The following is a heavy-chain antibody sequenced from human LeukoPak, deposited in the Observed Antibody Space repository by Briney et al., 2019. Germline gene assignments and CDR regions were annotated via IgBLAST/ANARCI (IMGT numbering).Heavy chain of an antibody. D-gene: IGHD1-26*01. V-gene: IGHV3-30*18. CDR3: AKAIGGTFYRNSYYYYGLDV. CDR2: ISDDGSNK. CDR1: GFTFSTYG. Sequence: GGPLRLSCAASGFTFSTYGIHWVRQAPGKGLEWVAVISDDGSNKYYADSVKGRFTISRDNSKNTLYPQMNSLRVEDTAVYYCAKAIGGTFYRNSYYYYGLDVWGKGTTVTVSS. J-gene: IGHJ6*04.